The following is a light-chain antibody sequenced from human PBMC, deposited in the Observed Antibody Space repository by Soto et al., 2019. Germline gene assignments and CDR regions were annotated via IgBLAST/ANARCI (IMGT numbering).Light chain of an antibody. CDR3: QQRKYWPPLT. J-gene: IGKJ4*01. CDR2: DAS. Sequence: EVVVTQSAVILALSPGERATLSCRTSQSVDIYVAWYQQKPGQAPRLLIYDASNRAPGIPARFSGSGSGTDFTLTISSLEPEDFAVYYCQQRKYWPPLTFGGGTKVEIK. V-gene: IGKV3-11*01. CDR1: QSVDIY.